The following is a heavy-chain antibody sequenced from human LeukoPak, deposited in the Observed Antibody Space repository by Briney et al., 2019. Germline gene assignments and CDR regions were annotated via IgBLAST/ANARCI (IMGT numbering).Heavy chain of an antibody. D-gene: IGHD3-22*01. Sequence: GGSLRLSCAASGFTFSTYWMSWFRQAPVKGLEWVSGISGSGRDTYYADSVKGRFTISRDNSKNTLYLQMNSLRADDTAVYYCATNYYDSSGYFPDFDYWGQGALVSASS. CDR2: ISGSGRDT. V-gene: IGHV3-23*01. J-gene: IGHJ4*02. CDR1: GFTFSTYW. CDR3: ATNYYDSSGYFPDFDY.